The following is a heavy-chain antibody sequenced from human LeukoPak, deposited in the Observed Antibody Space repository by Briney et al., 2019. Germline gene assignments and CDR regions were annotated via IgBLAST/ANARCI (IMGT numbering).Heavy chain of an antibody. CDR3: AKGSRSNGYYIDY. D-gene: IGHD6-6*01. V-gene: IGHV3-23*01. CDR1: GFTFISYD. J-gene: IGHJ4*02. CDR2: ISGSGGST. Sequence: GGSLRLSCAASGFTFISYDMSWVRQAPGKGLEWVSVISGSGGSTYYADSVKGRFTISRDNSKNTGYLQLNSLRAEDTAVYYCAKGSRSNGYYIDYWGQGTLVTVSS.